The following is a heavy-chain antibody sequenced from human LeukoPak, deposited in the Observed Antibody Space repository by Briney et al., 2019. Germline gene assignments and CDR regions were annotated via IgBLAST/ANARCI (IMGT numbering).Heavy chain of an antibody. V-gene: IGHV3-23*01. CDR3: AKKLALYYNTRQPFDS. CDR1: GFTFSSYA. Sequence: GGSLRLSCAASGFTFSSYAMSWVRQAPGKGLEWVSTITGYGGGTYYADSVKGRFTISRDNSRNTLYLQMSSLRAEDTAVYYCAKKLALYYNTRQPFDSWGQGALVTVSS. CDR2: ITGYGGGT. J-gene: IGHJ4*02. D-gene: IGHD3-16*02.